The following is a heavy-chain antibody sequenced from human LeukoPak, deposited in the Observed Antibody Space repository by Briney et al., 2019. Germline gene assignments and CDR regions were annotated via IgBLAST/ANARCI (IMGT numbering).Heavy chain of an antibody. Sequence: PGGSLRLSCAASGFTFSSYSMNWVRQAPGKGLEWVSSISSSSSYIYYADSVKGRFTISRDNAKNSLHLQMNSLRAEDTAVYYCARARVGAGDYWGQGTLVTVSS. J-gene: IGHJ4*02. CDR1: GFTFSSYS. CDR3: ARARVGAGDY. V-gene: IGHV3-21*01. CDR2: ISSSSSYI. D-gene: IGHD1-26*01.